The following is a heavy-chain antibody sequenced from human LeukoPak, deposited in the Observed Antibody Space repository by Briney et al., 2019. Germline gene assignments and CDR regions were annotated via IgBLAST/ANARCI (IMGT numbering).Heavy chain of an antibody. J-gene: IGHJ4*02. CDR3: AKDLISGDGYYVFDFDY. CDR2: IVGDGSST. V-gene: IGHV3-23*01. CDR1: GFTFSSYW. Sequence: GGSLRLSCAASGFTFSSYWMSWVRQAPGKGLEWVSGIVGDGSSTEYADSVKGRFTISRDNSKNTLYLQMNSLRSEDTAVYYCAKDLISGDGYYVFDFDYWGQGTLVTVSS. D-gene: IGHD5-24*01.